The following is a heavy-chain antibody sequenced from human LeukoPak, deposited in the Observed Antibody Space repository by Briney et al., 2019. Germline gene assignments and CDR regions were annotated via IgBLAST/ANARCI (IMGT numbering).Heavy chain of an antibody. D-gene: IGHD5-18*01. J-gene: IGHJ5*02. CDR1: GGSFSGYY. CDR3: ARSVGSYLPRGWFDP. CDR2: INHSGST. Sequence: PSETLSLTCAVYGGSFSGYYWSWIRQPPGKGLEWIGEINHSGSTNYNPSLKSRVTISVDTSKNQFSLKLSSVTAADTAVYCCARSVGSYLPRGWFDPWGQGTLVTVSS. V-gene: IGHV4-34*01.